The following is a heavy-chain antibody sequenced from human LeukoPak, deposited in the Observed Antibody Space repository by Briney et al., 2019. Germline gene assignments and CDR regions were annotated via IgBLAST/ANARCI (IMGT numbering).Heavy chain of an antibody. CDR3: ARRGVTTSWFDP. V-gene: IGHV4-38-2*01. J-gene: IGHJ5*02. CDR1: SYSISSGYY. Sequence: PSETLSLTCAVSSYSISSGYYWGWIRQPPGKGLEWIGSIYHSGSTYYNPSLKSRVTISVDTSKNQFSLKLSSVTAADTAVYYCARRGVTTSWFDPWGQGTLVTVSS. CDR2: IYHSGST. D-gene: IGHD4-17*01.